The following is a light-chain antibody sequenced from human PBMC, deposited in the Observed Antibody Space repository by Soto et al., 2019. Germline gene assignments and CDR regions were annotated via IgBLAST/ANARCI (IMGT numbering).Light chain of an antibody. CDR1: QSVSNN. V-gene: IGKV3-15*01. Sequence: DMVMSLCPASLCMSPEERATLSCRASQSVSNNYLACYQQKPGQPPRLLIYFASTRATAVPARFTAGGSGTEFTLTISSLQSDDLAVYYCQQSDKWPQTFGQGTKVDI. CDR3: QQSDKWPQT. CDR2: FAS. J-gene: IGKJ1*01.